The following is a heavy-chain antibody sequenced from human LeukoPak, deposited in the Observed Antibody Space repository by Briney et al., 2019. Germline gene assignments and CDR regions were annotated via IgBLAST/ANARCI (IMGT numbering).Heavy chain of an antibody. CDR2: ISSSSSYI. Sequence: GGSLRLSCAASGFTFSSYSMHWVRQAPGKGLEWVSSISSSSSYIYYADSVKGRFTISRDNAKNSLYLQMNSLRAEDTAVYYCARHQDILTGYYSVGYFDYWGQGTLVTVSS. CDR3: ARHQDILTGYYSVGYFDY. V-gene: IGHV3-21*01. CDR1: GFTFSSYS. J-gene: IGHJ4*02. D-gene: IGHD3-9*01.